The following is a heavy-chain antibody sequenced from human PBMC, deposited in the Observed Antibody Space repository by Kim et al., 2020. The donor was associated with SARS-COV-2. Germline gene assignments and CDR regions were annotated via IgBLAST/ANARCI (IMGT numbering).Heavy chain of an antibody. J-gene: IGHJ4*02. D-gene: IGHD2-2*01. CDR1: GFTFSNYA. V-gene: IGHV3-23*01. CDR2: FSGSGGSP. Sequence: GSLRLSCAASGFTFSNYAMSWVRQTPGKGLEWVSGFSGSGGSPYYADSVKGRFTISRDNSNNTLYLQMNSLRAEDTAVYYCAKGRSALSTAAMNYWGQGSLVTVSS. CDR3: AKGRSALSTAAMNY.